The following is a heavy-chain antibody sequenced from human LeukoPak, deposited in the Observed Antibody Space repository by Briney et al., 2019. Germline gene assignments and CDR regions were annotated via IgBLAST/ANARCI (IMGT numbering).Heavy chain of an antibody. J-gene: IGHJ3*01. CDR3: ARPSLDYGGIDAFDF. V-gene: IGHV4-59*08. Sequence: SETLSLTCTVSGGSISSYYWSWIRQPPGKGLEWIGFIYYSGSTNYNPSLKSRVTITVDTSKNQFSLKLSSVTAADTAVYYCARPSLDYGGIDAFDFWGQGTLVTVSS. D-gene: IGHD4-23*01. CDR1: GGSISSYY. CDR2: IYYSGST.